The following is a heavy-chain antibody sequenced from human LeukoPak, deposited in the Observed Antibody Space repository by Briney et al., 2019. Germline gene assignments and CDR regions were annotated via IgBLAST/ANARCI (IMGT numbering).Heavy chain of an antibody. CDR3: AKLPRIASDI. CDR2: IKEDGSEK. J-gene: IGHJ3*02. Sequence: PGGSLRLSCEASGFTFSSYWMTWVRQAPGKGLEWVANIKEDGSEKNYVDSVKGRFTISRDNSKNTLYLQMNSLRAEDTAVYYCAKLPRIASDIWGQGTMVTVSS. CDR1: GFTFSSYW. V-gene: IGHV3-7*03.